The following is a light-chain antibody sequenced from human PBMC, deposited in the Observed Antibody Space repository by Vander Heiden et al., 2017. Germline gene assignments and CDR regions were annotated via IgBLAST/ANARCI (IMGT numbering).Light chain of an antibody. CDR1: TGDVYRDYY. V-gene: IGLV7-46*01. Sequence: VVTQEPSLTVSPGGAVTPACASSTGDVYRDYYGYWVQQKAGQAPRTLIFDTSNKNSWTPARFSGSLLGGKAALTLSGAQPDDEAEYYCLLSYPGSRPVVFGGGTKLTVL. CDR3: LLSYPGSRPVV. CDR2: DTS. J-gene: IGLJ2*01.